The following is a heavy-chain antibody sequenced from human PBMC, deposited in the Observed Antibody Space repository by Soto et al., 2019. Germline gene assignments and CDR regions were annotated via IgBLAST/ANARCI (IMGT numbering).Heavy chain of an antibody. D-gene: IGHD3-10*01. CDR3: ARALWWFGELFYFDY. Sequence: QVQLQESGPGLVKPSQTLSLTCTVSGGSISSGGYYWSWIRQHPGKGLEWIGYIYYSGSTYYNPSLKSRVTISVDTSKNQFSLKLSSVTAADTAVYYCARALWWFGELFYFDYWGQGTLVTVSS. CDR1: GGSISSGGYY. J-gene: IGHJ4*02. V-gene: IGHV4-31*03. CDR2: IYYSGST.